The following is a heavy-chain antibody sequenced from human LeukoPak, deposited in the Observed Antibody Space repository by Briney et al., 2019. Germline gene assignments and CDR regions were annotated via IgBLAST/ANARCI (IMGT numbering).Heavy chain of an antibody. J-gene: IGHJ4*02. V-gene: IGHV3-30*02. Sequence: GGSLRLSCAASGFTFSSYGMHWVRQAPGKGLEWVAFIRYDGSNKYYADSVKGRFTISRDNSKNTLYLQMNSLRAEDTAVYYCAKDQGRHARPPFDYWGQGTLVTVSS. CDR2: IRYDGSNK. CDR1: GFTFSSYG. CDR3: AKDQGRHARPPFDY.